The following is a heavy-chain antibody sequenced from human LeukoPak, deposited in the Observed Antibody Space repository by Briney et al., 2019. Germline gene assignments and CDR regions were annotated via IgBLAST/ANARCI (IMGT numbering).Heavy chain of an antibody. J-gene: IGHJ4*02. V-gene: IGHV1-8*03. D-gene: IGHD4-11*01. CDR2: VNPNSGDT. CDR1: GYTFTNYD. CDR3: AKSHDYSNYIFEF. Sequence: GASVKVSCKASGYTFTNYDINWVRQATGQGLEWMGWVNPNSGDTGSPQNFQGRVTITRNSSINTAYMELSSLTSEDTAVYYCAKSHDYSNYIFEFWGQGTLVTVSS.